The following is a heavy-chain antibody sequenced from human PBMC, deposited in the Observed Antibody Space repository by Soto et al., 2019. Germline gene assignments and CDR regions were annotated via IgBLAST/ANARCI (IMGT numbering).Heavy chain of an antibody. J-gene: IGHJ5*02. CDR1: GGSISSYY. CDR3: SGRYGGTLDP. D-gene: IGHD4-17*01. Sequence: QVQLQESGPGLVKPSETLSLTCTVSGGSISSYYWTWIRQPPGQGLEWVGYIHYSGSTNSNPSLKSRVTRSVDPSKNQFSLMLSSVTAADTAVYYCSGRYGGTLDPWGQGTLVTVSS. CDR2: IHYSGST. V-gene: IGHV4-59*08.